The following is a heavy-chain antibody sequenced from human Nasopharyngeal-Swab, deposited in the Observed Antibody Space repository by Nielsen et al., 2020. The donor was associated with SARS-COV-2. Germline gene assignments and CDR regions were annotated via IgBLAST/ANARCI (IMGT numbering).Heavy chain of an antibody. CDR2: TYYRSKWYN. J-gene: IGHJ4*02. D-gene: IGHD3-3*01. CDR1: GDRVSSNSAA. Sequence: SQTLSLTCAISGDRVSSNSAAWNLIRQSPSRGLEWLGRTYYRSKWYNDYAVSVKSRITINPDTSKNQFSLQLNSVTPEDTAVYYCARVGPRHYDFWSGYSFDYWGQGTLVTVSS. V-gene: IGHV6-1*01. CDR3: ARVGPRHYDFWSGYSFDY.